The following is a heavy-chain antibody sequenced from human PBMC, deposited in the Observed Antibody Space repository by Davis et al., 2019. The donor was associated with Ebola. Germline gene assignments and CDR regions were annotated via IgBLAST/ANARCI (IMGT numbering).Heavy chain of an antibody. CDR1: GFTFSSYS. Sequence: GESLKISCAASGFTFSSYSMNWVRQAPGKGLEWVSSINSDSSYIYYAASVKGRFTISRDNAEDSLYLQMNSLRAEDTAVYYCARARGRNGYSDYWGQGTLVTVSS. D-gene: IGHD5-24*01. V-gene: IGHV3-21*01. CDR2: INSDSSYI. CDR3: ARARGRNGYSDY. J-gene: IGHJ4*02.